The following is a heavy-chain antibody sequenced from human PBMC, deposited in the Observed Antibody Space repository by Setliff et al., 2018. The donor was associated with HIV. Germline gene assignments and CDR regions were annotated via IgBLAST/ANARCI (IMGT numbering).Heavy chain of an antibody. J-gene: IGHJ6*03. CDR2: IIPIFGTT. CDR3: ARAVVPTYYDVLTGYVYYMDV. D-gene: IGHD3-9*01. Sequence: ASVKVSCKASGGRFSNYGIRWVRQAPGQGLEWMGGIIPIFGTTNYAQMFQGRVTMTADESTSTAYMELSSLRSEDTAVYYCARAVVPTYYDVLTGYVYYMDVWGKGTTVTVSS. V-gene: IGHV1-69*13. CDR1: GGRFSNYG.